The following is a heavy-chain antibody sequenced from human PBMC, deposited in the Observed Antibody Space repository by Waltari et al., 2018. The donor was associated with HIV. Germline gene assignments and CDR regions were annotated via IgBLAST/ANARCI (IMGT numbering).Heavy chain of an antibody. Sequence: QVQLVESGGGVVQPGGSLRLSCTAPGLPFSNYGMYWVRQAPGKGLQWVAFIRYDGTNKYYADSVKGRFIISRDNSKNTLSLQMHSLRAEDTAVYYCAKAPHHYDSSGPVYWGQGTLVTVSS. V-gene: IGHV3-30*02. CDR2: IRYDGTNK. D-gene: IGHD3-22*01. J-gene: IGHJ4*02. CDR1: GLPFSNYG. CDR3: AKAPHHYDSSGPVY.